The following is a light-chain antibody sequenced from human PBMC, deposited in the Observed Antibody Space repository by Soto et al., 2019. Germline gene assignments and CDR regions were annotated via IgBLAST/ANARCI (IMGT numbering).Light chain of an antibody. V-gene: IGKV3-15*01. CDR2: GAS. Sequence: IVLTHSPATLSVNPGERATLSCMASQSVSSNLAWYQQKPGQAPRLLIYGASTRATGIPARFSGSGSGTEFTLTISSLQSEDFAVYYCQQYNNWPPWTFGQGTKVDVK. CDR3: QQYNNWPPWT. CDR1: QSVSSN. J-gene: IGKJ1*01.